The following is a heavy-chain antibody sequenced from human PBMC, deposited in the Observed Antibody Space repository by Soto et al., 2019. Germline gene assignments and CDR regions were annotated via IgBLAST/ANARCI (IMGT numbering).Heavy chain of an antibody. CDR2: VNQNTGLT. CDR3: TTLRLDH. V-gene: IGHV1-2*02. CDR1: LYTLLYLA. Sequence: SVNDSFQGTLYTLLYLAFHGVGQAPGKGVAWMGWVNQNTGLTKLAQKFQGRVTMTRETSISTAYMELTRLTSDDKAVYYCTTLRLDHWGQGTLVTVSS. D-gene: IGHD1-26*01. J-gene: IGHJ4*02.